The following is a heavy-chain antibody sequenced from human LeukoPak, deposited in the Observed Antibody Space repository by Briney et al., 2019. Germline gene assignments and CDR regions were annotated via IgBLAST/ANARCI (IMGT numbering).Heavy chain of an antibody. D-gene: IGHD2-2*01. CDR1: GYTFTGYY. Sequence: GASVKLSCKASGYTFTGYYMHWVRQAPGQGLEWMGWISPNRGDTDIAQKFQGRVTMTRDTSIATSYMEVDSLTSDDTAVYYCARESACGTTNCLAPADWLDPWGQGTLVIVSS. CDR2: ISPNRGDT. CDR3: ARESACGTTNCLAPADWLDP. J-gene: IGHJ5*02. V-gene: IGHV1-2*02.